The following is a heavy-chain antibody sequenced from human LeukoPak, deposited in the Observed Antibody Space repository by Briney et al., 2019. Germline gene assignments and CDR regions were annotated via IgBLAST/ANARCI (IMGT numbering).Heavy chain of an antibody. D-gene: IGHD3-3*01. Sequence: SVKVSCKASGGTFSSYAISWVRQAPGQGLEWMGGIIPIFGTSNYAQKFQGRVTITTDESTSTAYMELSSLRSEDTAVYYCARGGFITIFGVVTTEYYFDYWGQGTLVTVSS. J-gene: IGHJ4*02. V-gene: IGHV1-69*05. CDR3: ARGGFITIFGVVTTEYYFDY. CDR1: GGTFSSYA. CDR2: IIPIFGTS.